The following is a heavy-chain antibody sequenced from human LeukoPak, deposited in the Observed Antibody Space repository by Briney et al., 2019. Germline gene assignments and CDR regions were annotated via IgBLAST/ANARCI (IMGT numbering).Heavy chain of an antibody. CDR3: ARLDEAYLDS. Sequence: GGSLRLSCAASGFTFSSNYMGWVRQAPGKGLEWVSVIYSGGTTYYPDSVKGRFTISTDNSKNTLYIEIKRPSDEDKAVYYCARLDEAYLDSWGQGKLVTVSS. CDR1: GFTFSSNY. D-gene: IGHD2-2*03. J-gene: IGHJ4*02. CDR2: IYSGGTT. V-gene: IGHV3-66*04.